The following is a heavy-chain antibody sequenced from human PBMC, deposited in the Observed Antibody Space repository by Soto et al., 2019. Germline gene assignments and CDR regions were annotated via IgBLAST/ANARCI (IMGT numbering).Heavy chain of an antibody. J-gene: IGHJ6*02. D-gene: IGHD3-3*01. CDR2: INPSGGST. CDR3: AREDLGTYYDFWSGSEVSYYYYGMDV. CDR1: GYTFTSYY. V-gene: IGHV1-46*01. Sequence: GASVKVSCKASGYTFTSYYMHWVRQAPGQGLEWMGIINPSGGSTSYARKFQGRVTMTRDTSTSTVYMELSSLRSEDTAVYYCAREDLGTYYDFWSGSEVSYYYYGMDVWGQGTTVTVSS.